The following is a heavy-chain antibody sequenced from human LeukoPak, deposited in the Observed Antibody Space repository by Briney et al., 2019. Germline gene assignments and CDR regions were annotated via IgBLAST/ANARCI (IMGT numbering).Heavy chain of an antibody. CDR1: GFTFSSYE. CDR2: ISSSSSYI. J-gene: IGHJ5*02. Sequence: AGGSLRLSCAASGFTFSSYEMNWVRQAPGKGLEWVSSISSSSSYIYYADSVKGRFTISRDNAKNSLYLQMNSLRAEDTAVYYCARDFGPLWFGELTNWFDPWGQGTLVTVSS. V-gene: IGHV3-21*01. CDR3: ARDFGPLWFGELTNWFDP. D-gene: IGHD3-10*01.